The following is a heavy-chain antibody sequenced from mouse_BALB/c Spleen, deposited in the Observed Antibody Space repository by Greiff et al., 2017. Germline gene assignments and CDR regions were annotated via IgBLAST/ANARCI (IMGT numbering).Heavy chain of an antibody. CDR1: GFTFSSYA. J-gene: IGHJ2*01. CDR3: ARDIHYDGYVGDYFDY. CDR2: ISSGGST. D-gene: IGHD1-2*01. V-gene: IGHV5-6-5*01. Sequence: EVQGVESGGGLVKPGGSLKLSCAASGFTFSSYAMSWVRQTPEKRLEWVASISSGGSTYYPDSVKGRFTISRDNARNILYLQMSSLRSEDTAMYYCARDIHYDGYVGDYFDYWGQGTTLTVSS.